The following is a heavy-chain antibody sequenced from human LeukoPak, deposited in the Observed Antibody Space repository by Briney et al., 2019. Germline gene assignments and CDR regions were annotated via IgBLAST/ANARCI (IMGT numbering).Heavy chain of an antibody. V-gene: IGHV4-39*07. CDR3: ARETKNENYYYYMDV. D-gene: IGHD1-1*01. CDR2: IYHSGST. Sequence: ASETLSLTCTVSGGSISSSSYYWGWIRQPPGKGLEWIGSIYHSGSTYYNPSLKSRVTISVDTSKNQFSLKLSSVTAADTAVYYCARETKNENYYYYMDVWGKGTTVTVSS. CDR1: GGSISSSSYY. J-gene: IGHJ6*03.